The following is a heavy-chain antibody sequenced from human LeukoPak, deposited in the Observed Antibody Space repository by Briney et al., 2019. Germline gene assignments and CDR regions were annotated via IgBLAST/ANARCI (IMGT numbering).Heavy chain of an antibody. CDR1: AGSISNYF. D-gene: IGHD3-10*01. J-gene: IGHJ6*02. CDR3: ARHANTMVRGVRGYGMDV. Sequence: SETLSLTCTVSAGSISNYFWSWVRQPPGKGLEWIANIFNIGNTNYNPSLKGQVTISIDTSKNQFSLKVSSVTAADTAVYYCARHANTMVRGVRGYGMDVWGQGTTVTVSS. V-gene: IGHV4-59*08. CDR2: IFNIGNT.